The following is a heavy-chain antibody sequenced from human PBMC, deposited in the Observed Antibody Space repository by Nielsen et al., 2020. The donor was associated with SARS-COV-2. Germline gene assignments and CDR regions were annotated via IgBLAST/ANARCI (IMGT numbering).Heavy chain of an antibody. CDR2: ISSSSSYT. CDR3: ARDVDPGLLWFGELLWDFDY. D-gene: IGHD3-10*01. V-gene: IGHV3-11*06. Sequence: WIRQPPGKGLEWVSYISSSSSYTNYADSVKGRFTISRDNAKNSLYLQMNSLRDEDTAVYYCARDVDPGLLWFGELLWDFDYWGQGTLVTVSS. J-gene: IGHJ4*02.